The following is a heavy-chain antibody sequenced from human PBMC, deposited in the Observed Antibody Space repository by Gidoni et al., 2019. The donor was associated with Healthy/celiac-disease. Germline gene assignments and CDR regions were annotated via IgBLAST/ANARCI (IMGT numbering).Heavy chain of an antibody. CDR3: AKSTWSHLSAAFDI. J-gene: IGHJ3*02. CDR1: GFPFSSYA. Sequence: EVQLVESGGGLVQPGGSLRLSCAASGFPFSSYAMNWVRQAPGKGLEWVSGISGSGGYTIFADSVKGRFTISRDNSKNTLYLQMNNLRADDTAVYYCAKSTWSHLSAAFDIWGQGTMVTVSS. D-gene: IGHD2-15*01. V-gene: IGHV3-23*04. CDR2: ISGSGGYT.